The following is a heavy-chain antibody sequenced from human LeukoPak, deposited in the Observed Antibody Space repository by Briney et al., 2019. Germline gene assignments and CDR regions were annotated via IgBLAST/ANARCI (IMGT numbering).Heavy chain of an antibody. CDR3: AKGIMITFGGVIDDAFDI. CDR1: GFTFSSYA. Sequence: GGSLRLSCAASGFTFSSYAMSWVRQAPEKGLEWVSAISGSGGSTYYADSVKGRFTISRDNSKNTLYLQMNSLRAEDTAVYYCAKGIMITFGGVIDDAFDIWGQGTMVTVSS. J-gene: IGHJ3*02. CDR2: ISGSGGST. D-gene: IGHD3-16*01. V-gene: IGHV3-23*01.